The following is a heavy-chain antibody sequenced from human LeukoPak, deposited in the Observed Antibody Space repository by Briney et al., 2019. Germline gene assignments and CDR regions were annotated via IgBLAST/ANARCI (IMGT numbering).Heavy chain of an antibody. D-gene: IGHD6-13*01. J-gene: IGHJ4*02. Sequence: GGSLRLSCVASGFTLTNYDLHWVRQAPGEGLEWVSAIGNSDDTYYAGPVKGRFTISRDNSKNMLYLQMNSLRAEDTAVYYCVKGRISEDGLDFWGQGTLVTVSS. CDR3: VKGRISEDGLDF. V-gene: IGHV3-13*01. CDR2: IGNSDDT. CDR1: GFTLTNYD.